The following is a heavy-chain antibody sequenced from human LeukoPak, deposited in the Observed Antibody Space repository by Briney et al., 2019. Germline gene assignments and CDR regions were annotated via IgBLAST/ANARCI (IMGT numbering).Heavy chain of an antibody. D-gene: IGHD6-13*01. Sequence: GASVKVSCKASGYTFTSYGISWVRQAPGQGLERMGWISLYNGNTNYAEKLQGRVTMTTDTSTTTAYMELRSLRSDDTSVYYCARALYSSRWYLVGSSNWFDPWGQGTLVTVTS. CDR2: ISLYNGNT. J-gene: IGHJ5*02. CDR1: GYTFTSYG. CDR3: ARALYSSRWYLVGSSNWFDP. V-gene: IGHV1-18*01.